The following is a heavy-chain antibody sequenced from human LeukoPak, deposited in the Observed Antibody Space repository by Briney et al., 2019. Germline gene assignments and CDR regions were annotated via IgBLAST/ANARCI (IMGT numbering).Heavy chain of an antibody. CDR1: EFTFSSYT. CDR2: ISYDGSNK. CDR3: AREPSRSAYFDY. J-gene: IGHJ4*02. Sequence: GGSLRLSCAASEFTFSSYTMHWVRQAPGKGLEWVALISYDGSNKYYADSVKGRFIISRDNSKNTLYLQMNSLRAEDTAMYYCAREPSRSAYFDYWGQGTLVTVSS. D-gene: IGHD3-22*01. V-gene: IGHV3-30-3*01.